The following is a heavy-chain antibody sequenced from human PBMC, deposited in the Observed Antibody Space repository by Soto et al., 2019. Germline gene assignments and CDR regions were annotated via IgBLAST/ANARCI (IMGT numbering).Heavy chain of an antibody. J-gene: IGHJ4*02. D-gene: IGHD6-13*01. CDR3: ARESSSSCHEY. CDR2: ISAYNGNT. CDR1: GYTFTSYG. V-gene: IGHV1-18*01. Sequence: ASVKVSCKASGYTFTSYGISWVRHPPGQGLEWMGWISAYNGNTNYAQKLQGRVTMTTDTSTSTAYMELRSLRSDDTAVYHCARESSSSCHEYRGQGTLVTVSS.